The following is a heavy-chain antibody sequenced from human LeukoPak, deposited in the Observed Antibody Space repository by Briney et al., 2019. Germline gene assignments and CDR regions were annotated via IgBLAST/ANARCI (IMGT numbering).Heavy chain of an antibody. Sequence: GGSLRLSCAASGFTFSTYAMSWVRQAPGKRLEWVSAISDSGGSTYYADSVKGRFTISRDNSKNTLYLQMNSLRAEDTAVYYCAKSRIAKDYYYMDVWGKGTTVTVSS. CDR3: AKSRIAKDYYYMDV. V-gene: IGHV3-23*01. J-gene: IGHJ6*03. CDR1: GFTFSTYA. CDR2: ISDSGGST. D-gene: IGHD6-13*01.